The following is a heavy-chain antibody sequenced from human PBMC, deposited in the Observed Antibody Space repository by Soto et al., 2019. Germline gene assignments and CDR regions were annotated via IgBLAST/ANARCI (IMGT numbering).Heavy chain of an antibody. J-gene: IGHJ4*02. Sequence: SETLPLTCAVSGFSIISYYWSWIRQPPGKSLEWIGYNYYSGTTNYNPSLKSRVTISVDTSKKQFVLRLTSVTAADTAVYDCLRMAYIGYGPARDHWGLVTLVSV. CDR3: LRMAYIGYGPARDH. V-gene: IGHV4-59*01. CDR1: GFSIISYY. CDR2: NYYSGTT. D-gene: IGHD5-12*01.